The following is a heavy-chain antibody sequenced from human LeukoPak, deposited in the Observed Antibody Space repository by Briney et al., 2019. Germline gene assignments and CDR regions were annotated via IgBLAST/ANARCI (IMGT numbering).Heavy chain of an antibody. CDR1: GGSFSGYY. Sequence: KPSETLSLTCAVYGGSFSGYYWSWIRQPPGKGLEGIGEINHSGSTNYNPSLKSRVTISVDTSKNQFSLKLSSVTAADTAVYYCARARSSSWYGAGDAFDIWGQGTMVTVSS. J-gene: IGHJ3*02. CDR3: ARARSSSWYGAGDAFDI. V-gene: IGHV4-34*01. D-gene: IGHD6-13*01. CDR2: INHSGST.